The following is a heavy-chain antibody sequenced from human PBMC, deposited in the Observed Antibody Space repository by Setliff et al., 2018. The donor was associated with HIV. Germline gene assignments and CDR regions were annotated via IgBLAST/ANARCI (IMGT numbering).Heavy chain of an antibody. CDR2: IYSGAAT. CDR3: ARLSISATSHYYYYMDV. D-gene: IGHD6-13*01. J-gene: IGHJ6*03. CDR1: GFIVSSNY. V-gene: IGHV3-66*02. Sequence: GESLTISCAASGFIVSSNYMTWVRQAPGKGLGCVSVIYSGAATYYADSVKGRITISRDNSKDTLYLQLNSLRPEDTAVYYCARLSISATSHYYYYMDVWGKGTTVTVSS.